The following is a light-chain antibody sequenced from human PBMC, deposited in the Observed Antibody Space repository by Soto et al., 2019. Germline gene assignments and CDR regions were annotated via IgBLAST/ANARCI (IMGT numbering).Light chain of an antibody. Sequence: EIVMTQSPATLPVFPGERATLSCRASQSVSSNLVWYQQKPGQAPKLLIYNTFTRATGIPVRFSGSGSGTEFTLTISSLQSEDLAVYYCQQYNNWPYTFGQGTKLEI. CDR1: QSVSSN. J-gene: IGKJ2*01. CDR2: NTF. V-gene: IGKV3-15*01. CDR3: QQYNNWPYT.